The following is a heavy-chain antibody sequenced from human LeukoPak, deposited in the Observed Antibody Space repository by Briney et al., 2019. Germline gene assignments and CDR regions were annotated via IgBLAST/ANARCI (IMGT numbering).Heavy chain of an antibody. Sequence: SETLSLTCTVSGGSISSYYWSWIRQPPGKGLEWIGYIYTSGSTNYNPSLKSRVTISVDTSKNQFSLKLSSVTAADTAVYYCARLPVPGYYDSSGYYQIDAFDIWGQGTMVTVSS. CDR1: GGSISSYY. CDR2: IYTSGST. V-gene: IGHV4-4*09. CDR3: ARLPVPGYYDSSGYYQIDAFDI. J-gene: IGHJ3*02. D-gene: IGHD3-22*01.